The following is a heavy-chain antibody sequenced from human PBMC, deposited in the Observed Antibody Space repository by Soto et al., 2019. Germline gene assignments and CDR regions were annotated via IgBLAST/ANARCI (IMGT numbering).Heavy chain of an antibody. CDR3: SKERKDYYGSGSYYFDH. CDR2: ISYDGSNK. Sequence: GGSLRLSCAASGFTFSSYGMHWVRQAPGKGLEWVAVISYDGSNKYYADSVKGRFTISRDNSKNTLYLQMNSLRAEDTAVYYCSKERKDYYGSGSYYFDHWGHGTLVTVSS. J-gene: IGHJ4*01. V-gene: IGHV3-30*18. D-gene: IGHD3-10*01. CDR1: GFTFSSYG.